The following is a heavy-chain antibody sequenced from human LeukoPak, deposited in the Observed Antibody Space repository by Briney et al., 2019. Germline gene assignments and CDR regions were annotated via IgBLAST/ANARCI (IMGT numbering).Heavy chain of an antibody. V-gene: IGHV4-4*02. CDR3: ARETSGYGRIYYFDY. CDR2: IYHSGST. J-gene: IGHJ4*02. Sequence: PSETLSLTCAVSGGSISSSNWWSWVRQPPGKGLEWIGEIYHSGSTNYNPSLKSRVTISVDKSKNQFSLKLSSVTAADTAVYYCARETSGYGRIYYFDYWGQGTLVTVSS. D-gene: IGHD5-12*01. CDR1: GGSISSSNW.